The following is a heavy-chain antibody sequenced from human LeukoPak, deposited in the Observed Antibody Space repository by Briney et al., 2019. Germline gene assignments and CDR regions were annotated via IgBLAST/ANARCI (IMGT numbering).Heavy chain of an antibody. V-gene: IGHV3-21*01. CDR1: GFTFSSYS. Sequence: GGSLRLSCAASGFTFSSYSMNWVRQPPGKGREWVSSISSSSSYIYYADSVKGRFTIPRDNPKNSLYLQMNSLRAADTAVYYCARGPSWFDPWGQGTLVTVSS. J-gene: IGHJ5*02. CDR3: ARGPSWFDP. CDR2: ISSSSSYI.